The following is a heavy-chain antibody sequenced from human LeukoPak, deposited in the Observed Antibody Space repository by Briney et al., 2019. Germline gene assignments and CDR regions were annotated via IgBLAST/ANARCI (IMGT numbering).Heavy chain of an antibody. J-gene: IGHJ5*02. CDR1: GFTFSSYA. CDR2: ISGSGGST. D-gene: IGHD6-13*01. Sequence: GGSLRLSCAASGFTFSSYAMSWVRQAPGKGLEWVSAISGSGGSTYYADSVKGRFTISRDNSKNTLYLQMYSLRAEDTAVYYCAKDIAAAGRYNWFDPWGQGTLVTVSS. V-gene: IGHV3-23*01. CDR3: AKDIAAAGRYNWFDP.